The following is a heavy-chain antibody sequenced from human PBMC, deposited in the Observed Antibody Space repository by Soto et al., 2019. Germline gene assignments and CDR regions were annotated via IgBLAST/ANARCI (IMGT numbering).Heavy chain of an antibody. D-gene: IGHD3-22*01. CDR2: IIPIFGTA. CDR3: ARAENYYDSSGYYVGFGP. CDR1: GGTFSSYA. Sequence: SVKVSCKASGGTFSSYAISWVRQAPGQGLEWMGGIIPIFGTANYAQKFQGRVTITADESTSTAYMELSSLRSEDTAVYYCARAENYYDSSGYYVGFGPWGQGPLVTVCS. V-gene: IGHV1-69*13. J-gene: IGHJ5*02.